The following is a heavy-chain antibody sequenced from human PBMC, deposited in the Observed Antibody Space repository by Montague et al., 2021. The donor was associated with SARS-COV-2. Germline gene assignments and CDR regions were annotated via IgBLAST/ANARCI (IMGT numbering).Heavy chain of an antibody. D-gene: IGHD6-13*01. CDR3: ATLSRRTAAGTRDYFGLDV. CDR2: IFHSGTI. J-gene: IGHJ6*02. Sequence: SETRSLTCRVSGDSISTSTWWTWVRQTPGKGLEWIGEIFHSGTINYNPSLKSRVSISVDKSNNQFPLRLSSLIAADTAVYYCATLSRRTAAGTRDYFGLDVWGQGTTVVVSS. V-gene: IGHV4-4*02. CDR1: GDSISTSTW.